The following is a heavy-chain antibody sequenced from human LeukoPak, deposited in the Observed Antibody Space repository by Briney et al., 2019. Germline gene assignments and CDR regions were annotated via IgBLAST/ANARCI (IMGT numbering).Heavy chain of an antibody. CDR2: IWYDGTNK. J-gene: IGHJ4*02. Sequence: GGSLRLSCAASGFSFTSYGMHWVRQAPGKGLERGSVIWYDGTNKYYADSVKGRFTISRDTSNNMLYLQMNSLRAEDTAVYYCARVSESGNSDYWGQGTLVTVSS. CDR3: ARVSESGNSDY. CDR1: GFSFTSYG. V-gene: IGHV3-33*01. D-gene: IGHD4-23*01.